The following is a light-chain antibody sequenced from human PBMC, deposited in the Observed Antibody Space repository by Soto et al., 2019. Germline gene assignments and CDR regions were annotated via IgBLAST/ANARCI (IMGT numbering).Light chain of an antibody. J-gene: IGKJ1*01. CDR2: AAS. CDR1: QSISGY. Sequence: DIQLTQSPSSLSACPGERVSITCRASQSISGYLNWYQKKSGQAPKLLMYAASTLQSGVPSRFSGSGSGTEFTLTISSLQPDDFATYYCQHYNSYSEAFGQGTKVDIK. CDR3: QHYNSYSEA. V-gene: IGKV1-9*01.